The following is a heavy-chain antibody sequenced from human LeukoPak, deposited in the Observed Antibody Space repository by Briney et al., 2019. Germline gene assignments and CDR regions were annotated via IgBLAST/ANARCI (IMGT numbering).Heavy chain of an antibody. CDR2: ISWNSGSI. Sequence: PGRSLRLSCAASGFTFDDYAMHWVRQAPGKGLEWVSGISWNSGSIAYADSVKGRFTISRDNAKNSLYLQMNSLRAEDTAFYYCAKGPNYSSSWSAEYFQHWGQGTLVTVSS. CDR3: AKGPNYSSSWSAEYFQH. J-gene: IGHJ1*01. D-gene: IGHD6-13*01. V-gene: IGHV3-9*01. CDR1: GFTFDDYA.